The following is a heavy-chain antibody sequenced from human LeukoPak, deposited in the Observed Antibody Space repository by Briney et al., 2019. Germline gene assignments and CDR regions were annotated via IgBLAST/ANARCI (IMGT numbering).Heavy chain of an antibody. CDR2: ISGSGGST. D-gene: IGHD2-21*02. J-gene: IGHJ4*02. V-gene: IGHV3-23*01. CDR1: GFTFSSYA. Sequence: GGSLRLSCAASGFTFSSYAMSWVRQAPGKGLEWVSAISGSGGSTYYADSVKGRFTISRDNSKNTLYLQMNSLRAEDTAIYYCAKDIYCGGDCYIRAGDSWGQGTLVTVSS. CDR3: AKDIYCGGDCYIRAGDS.